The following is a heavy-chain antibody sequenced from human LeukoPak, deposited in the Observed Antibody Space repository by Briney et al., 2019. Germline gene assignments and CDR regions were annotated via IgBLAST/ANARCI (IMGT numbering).Heavy chain of an antibody. Sequence: GGSLRLSCAASGFTFSSYAMSWVRQAPGKGLEWVARITEGGTTAYAAPVNARFTASRDDSKATLYLQMNSLTPEDTAVYYCTTAPTRGWLPYFDSWGQGTLVTVSS. CDR1: GFTFSSYA. CDR3: TTAPTRGWLPYFDS. CDR2: ITEGGTT. D-gene: IGHD5-24*01. V-gene: IGHV3-15*01. J-gene: IGHJ4*02.